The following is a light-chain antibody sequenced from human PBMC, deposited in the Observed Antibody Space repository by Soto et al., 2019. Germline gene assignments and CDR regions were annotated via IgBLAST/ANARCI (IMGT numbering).Light chain of an antibody. CDR2: GAS. V-gene: IGKV3-20*01. J-gene: IGKJ4*01. CDR1: HTVSSNF. Sequence: EIVLTQSPGTLSLSPGERATLSCRASHTVSSNFLAWYQEKPGQGPRLLIYGASTGATGIPDRFSGSGSGTDFTLTISRLDPEDFAVYYCRQYGRSLEFAVGGGTKVDI. CDR3: RQYGRSLEFA.